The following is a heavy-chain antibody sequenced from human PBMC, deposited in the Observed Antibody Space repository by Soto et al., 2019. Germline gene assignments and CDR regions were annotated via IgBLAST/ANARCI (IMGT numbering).Heavy chain of an antibody. J-gene: IGHJ3*01. CDR2: ISWNSGSI. CDR3: AKDKDQRWLADDAFDV. Sequence: EVQLVESGGGLVQPGRSLRLSCAASGFTFDDYAMHWVRQAPGKGLQWVSGISWNSGSIDYADSVKGRFTISRDNAKNSLYLQMNSLRAEDTALYYCAKDKDQRWLADDAFDVWCQGTLVTVSS. V-gene: IGHV3-9*01. CDR1: GFTFDDYA. D-gene: IGHD6-19*01.